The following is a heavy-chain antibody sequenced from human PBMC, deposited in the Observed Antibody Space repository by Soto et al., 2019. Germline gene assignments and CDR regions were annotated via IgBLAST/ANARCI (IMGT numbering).Heavy chain of an antibody. D-gene: IGHD3-22*01. CDR1: GGTFSSYA. J-gene: IGHJ3*02. V-gene: IGHV1-69*12. CDR3: ARDSYDRGRAFDI. CDR2: IIPIFGTA. Sequence: QVQLVQSGAEVKKPGSSVKVSCKASGGTFSSYAISWVRQAPGQGLEWMGGIIPIFGTANYAQKFQGRVTITADESTRAAYMELSNLRSEDKAVYYCARDSYDRGRAFDIWGQGTMVTVSS.